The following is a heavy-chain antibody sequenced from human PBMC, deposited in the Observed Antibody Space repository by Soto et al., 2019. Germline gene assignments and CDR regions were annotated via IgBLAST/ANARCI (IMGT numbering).Heavy chain of an antibody. J-gene: IGHJ4*02. Sequence: GGSLRLSCAVSGFTFRSSPMSWVRRAPGKGLEWVSGINGGDDSKHYAESVKGRFTISRDNAKNSLYLQMNSLRVEDTAVYYSARERDSNLYWGQGTLVTVSS. V-gene: IGHV3-23*01. CDR2: INGGDDSK. CDR1: GFTFRSSP. CDR3: ARERDSNLY.